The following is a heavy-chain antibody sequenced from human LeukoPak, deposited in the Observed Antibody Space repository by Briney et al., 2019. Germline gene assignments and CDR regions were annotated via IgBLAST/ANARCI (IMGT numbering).Heavy chain of an antibody. CDR2: INPNSGGT. Sequence: ASVKVSCKASGYTFTGYYMHWVRQAPGQGLEWMGWINPNSGGTNYAQKFQGRVTMTRDTSISTAYMELSRLRSDDTAVYYCARDVRGCSGYGTASDYWGQGTLVTVSS. V-gene: IGHV1-2*02. J-gene: IGHJ4*02. D-gene: IGHD5-12*01. CDR3: ARDVRGCSGYGTASDY. CDR1: GYTFTGYY.